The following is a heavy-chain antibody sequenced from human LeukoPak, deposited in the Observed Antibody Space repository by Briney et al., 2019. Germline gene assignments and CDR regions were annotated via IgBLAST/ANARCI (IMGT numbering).Heavy chain of an antibody. J-gene: IGHJ4*02. CDR2: IYYTGTT. Sequence: SETLSLTCTVSGGSMSDYYWSWVRQPPGKGLEWIGYIYYTGTTTYNPSLKSRVTILVDTSKNQFSLKLNSVTAADTGVYYCARDQRRTSCFDYWGQGTLVTVSS. D-gene: IGHD2-2*01. CDR1: GGSMSDYY. V-gene: IGHV4-59*01. CDR3: ARDQRRTSCFDY.